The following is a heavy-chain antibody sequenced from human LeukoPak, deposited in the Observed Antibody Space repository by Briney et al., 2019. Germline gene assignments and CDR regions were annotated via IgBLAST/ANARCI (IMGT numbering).Heavy chain of an antibody. V-gene: IGHV3-23*01. CDR1: GFTFSSYA. CDR2: ISGSGSST. J-gene: IGHJ5*02. CDR3: AKDTVAVAALFDP. D-gene: IGHD6-19*01. Sequence: GGSLRLSCAASGFTFSSYAMSWVRQDPGKGLEWLSSISGSGSSTYYANSVKGRFTISRDNSKNTLYLQMNSLTAEDTAVYYCAKDTVAVAALFDPWGQGTLVTVSS.